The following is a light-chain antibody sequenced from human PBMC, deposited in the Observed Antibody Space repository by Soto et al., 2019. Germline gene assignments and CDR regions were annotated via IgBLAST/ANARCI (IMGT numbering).Light chain of an antibody. CDR2: EVS. J-gene: IGLJ7*01. CDR3: CSYGGSRAV. Sequence: QSALTQPASVSGSPGQSITISCTGTSSDVGSHNLVSWYQQHPGQAPKLMIYEVSKRPLGVSARFSASKSGNTASLTISGRQAEDGADYYCCSYGGSRAVFGGGTQLTVL. CDR1: SSDVGSHNL. V-gene: IGLV2-23*02.